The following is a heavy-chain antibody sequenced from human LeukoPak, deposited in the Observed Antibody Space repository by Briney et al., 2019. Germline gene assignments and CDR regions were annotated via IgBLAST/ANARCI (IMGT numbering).Heavy chain of an antibody. D-gene: IGHD3-9*01. CDR3: TRDTYDILTGYPVIDY. V-gene: IGHV1-18*01. Sequence: ASVKVSCKASGYTFTDHYMHWVRQAPGQGLEWMGWISVYNGNTNYAQKVQGRVTMTTDTSTSTAYMELRSLTSDDTAIYYCTRDTYDILTGYPVIDYWGQGTLVTVSS. CDR1: GYTFTDHY. CDR2: ISVYNGNT. J-gene: IGHJ4*02.